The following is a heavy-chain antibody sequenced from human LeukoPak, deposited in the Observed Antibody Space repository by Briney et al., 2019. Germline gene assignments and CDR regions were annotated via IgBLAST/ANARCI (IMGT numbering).Heavy chain of an antibody. Sequence: SETLSLTCVVSGGSISSGDYYWNWIRQPAGKGLQWIGRIYTSGTSTYNPSLKSRVTMSLDTSKNQFSLKLSSVTAADTAVYYCARDTVYYDSSGYLGVFDYWGQGTLVTVSS. CDR3: ARDTVYYDSSGYLGVFDY. J-gene: IGHJ4*02. CDR2: IYTSGTS. CDR1: GGSISSGDYY. V-gene: IGHV4-61*02. D-gene: IGHD3-22*01.